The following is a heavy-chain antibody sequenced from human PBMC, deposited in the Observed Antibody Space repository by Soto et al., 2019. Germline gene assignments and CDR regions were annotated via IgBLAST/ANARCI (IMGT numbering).Heavy chain of an antibody. Sequence: PGGSLRLSCAASGFTVSSNYMSWVRQAPGKGLEWVSDIYSGGSTYYADSVKGRFTISRDNSKNTLYLQMNSLRAEDTAVYYCARDPHPTGNYYDSSGYLSLGYWGQGTLVTVSS. V-gene: IGHV3-53*01. CDR2: IYSGGST. CDR3: ARDPHPTGNYYDSSGYLSLGY. CDR1: GFTVSSNY. D-gene: IGHD3-22*01. J-gene: IGHJ4*02.